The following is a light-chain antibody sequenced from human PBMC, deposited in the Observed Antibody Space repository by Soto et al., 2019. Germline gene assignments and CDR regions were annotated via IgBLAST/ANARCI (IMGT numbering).Light chain of an antibody. Sequence: DIQMTQSPSTLSASAGDRVTITCRASQSISYWLAWYQQKPGKAPKVLIYDASSLESGVPSRFSGSGSGTEFTLTISSLQTDDLATYYCQQYNSYWTFGQGTKVDIK. J-gene: IGKJ1*01. CDR2: DAS. CDR1: QSISYW. V-gene: IGKV1-5*01. CDR3: QQYNSYWT.